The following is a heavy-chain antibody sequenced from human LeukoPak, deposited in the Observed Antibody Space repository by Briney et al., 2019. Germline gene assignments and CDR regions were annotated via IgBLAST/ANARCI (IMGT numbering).Heavy chain of an antibody. D-gene: IGHD6-19*01. Sequence: PGGSLRRSCAASGFTFSSYSMNWVRQAPGKGLEWVSGISGTGDSIYYVDSVQGRYTISRDNSKNMVYLQMNSLRAEDTAVYFCAKDVIVRIAVARSLDYWGQGTRVTVSS. CDR1: GFTFSSYS. CDR3: AKDVIVRIAVARSLDY. CDR2: ISGTGDSI. V-gene: IGHV3-23*01. J-gene: IGHJ4*02.